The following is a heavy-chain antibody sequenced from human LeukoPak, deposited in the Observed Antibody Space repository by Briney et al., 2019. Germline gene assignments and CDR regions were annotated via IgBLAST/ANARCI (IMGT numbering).Heavy chain of an antibody. V-gene: IGHV1-46*01. Sequence: GASVKVSCKASGYTFTTYYIHWVRQAPGQGPEWMGIINPSGGSTSYAQKFQGRVTMTRDTSTSTVYMELSSLRSEDTAVYYCARGNTIFGVVIQFGAFDIWGQGTMVTVSS. CDR3: ARGNTIFGVVIQFGAFDI. CDR1: GYTFTTYY. D-gene: IGHD3-3*01. J-gene: IGHJ3*02. CDR2: INPSGGST.